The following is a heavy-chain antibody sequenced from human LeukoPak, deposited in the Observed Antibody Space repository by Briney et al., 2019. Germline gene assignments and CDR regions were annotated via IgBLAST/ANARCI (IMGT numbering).Heavy chain of an antibody. CDR2: IYTSGST. CDR1: GGSISSYY. J-gene: IGHJ5*02. V-gene: IGHV4-4*07. CDR3: VRGGEVVVVPAATNNWFDP. D-gene: IGHD2-2*01. Sequence: SETLSLTCTVSGGSISSYYWSWIRQPAGKGLEWIGRIYTSGSTNYNPSLKSRVTMSVDTSKNQFSLKLSSVTAADTAVYYCVRGGEVVVVPAATNNWFDPWGQGTLVTVSS.